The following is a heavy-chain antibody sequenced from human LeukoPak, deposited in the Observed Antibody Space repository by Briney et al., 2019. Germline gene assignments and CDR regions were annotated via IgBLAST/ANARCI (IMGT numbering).Heavy chain of an antibody. J-gene: IGHJ4*02. Sequence: QPGGSLRLSCAASGFSFSSYAMGWVRQAPGKGLEWVSTVNENGGRTHYADSVKGRFTMSRDNSKDTLYLQMNSLRAEDTAVYYCAKEGRPKSGGGYYDYWGQGTRVTVSS. D-gene: IGHD3-22*01. V-gene: IGHV3-23*01. CDR1: GFSFSSYA. CDR2: VNENGGRT. CDR3: AKEGRPKSGGGYYDY.